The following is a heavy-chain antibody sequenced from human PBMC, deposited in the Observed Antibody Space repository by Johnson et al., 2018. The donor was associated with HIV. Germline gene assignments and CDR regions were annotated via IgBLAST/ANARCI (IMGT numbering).Heavy chain of an antibody. Sequence: QEQLVESGGGVVQPGRSLRLSCAASGFTFSTYGMHWVRQAPGKGLECVAVMWYDGSNKYYADSVKGRFNISRDNSKNTLYLQMNRLRVEDTAVYYCARDPERIAYHCAFDIWGQGTMVTVSS. CDR2: MWYDGSNK. CDR3: ARDPERIAYHCAFDI. D-gene: IGHD1-14*01. J-gene: IGHJ3*02. V-gene: IGHV3-30*19. CDR1: GFTFSTYG.